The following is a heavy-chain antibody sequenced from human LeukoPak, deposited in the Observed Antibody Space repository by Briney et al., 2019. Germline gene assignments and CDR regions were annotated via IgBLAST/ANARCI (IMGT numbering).Heavy chain of an antibody. D-gene: IGHD1-26*01. Sequence: ASVKVSCKASGYTVTDYYIHWVRQAPGQGLEWMGRINADNGDTKYAQRFQGRVTITRDTSISAAYMEMNWLRSDDTAVYYCSRDKTVDSETYLLDYWGQGTLVTVSS. V-gene: IGHV1-2*06. CDR1: GYTVTDYY. CDR2: INADNGDT. J-gene: IGHJ4*02. CDR3: SRDKTVDSETYLLDY.